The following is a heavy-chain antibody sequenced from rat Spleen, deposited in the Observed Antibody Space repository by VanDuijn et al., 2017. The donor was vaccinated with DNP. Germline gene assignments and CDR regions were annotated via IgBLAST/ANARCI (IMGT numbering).Heavy chain of an antibody. V-gene: IGHV5-31*01. Sequence: EVQLVESGGGLVQPGGSLKLSCVASGFTFSYYWMAWVRQVPGKGLEWVASITANSGATYYSDSVKGRFTISRDNAKSSLFLQMNSLQTEDTALYYCTRDLNYGGYFDYWGQGVMVTVSS. D-gene: IGHD1-11*01. CDR2: ITANSGAT. CDR1: GFTFSYYW. CDR3: TRDLNYGGYFDY. J-gene: IGHJ2*01.